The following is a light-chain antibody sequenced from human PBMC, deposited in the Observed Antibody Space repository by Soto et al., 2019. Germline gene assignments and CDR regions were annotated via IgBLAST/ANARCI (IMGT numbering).Light chain of an antibody. V-gene: IGLV2-14*01. Sequence: QSALTQPASLSGSPGQSITMSCTGTSSDVGGYNYVSWYQQHPGKAPKLMIYEVSNRPSGVSNRFSGSKSGNTASLTISGLQADDEAAYYCSSYTSSSIDDVFGTGTKLTVL. J-gene: IGLJ1*01. CDR3: SSYTSSSIDDV. CDR2: EVS. CDR1: SSDVGGYNY.